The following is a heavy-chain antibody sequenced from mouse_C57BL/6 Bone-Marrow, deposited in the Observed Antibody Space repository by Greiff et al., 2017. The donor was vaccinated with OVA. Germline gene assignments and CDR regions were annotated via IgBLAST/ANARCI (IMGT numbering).Heavy chain of an antibody. Sequence: VQLQESGPELVKPGASVKLSCKASGYTFTSYDINWVKQRPGQGLEWIGWIYPRDGSTKYNEKFKGKATLTVDTSSSTAYMELHSLTSEDSAVYFCARSRYYGSSYPRWYFDVWGTGTTVTVSS. CDR2: IYPRDGST. D-gene: IGHD1-1*01. V-gene: IGHV1-85*01. CDR3: ARSRYYGSSYPRWYFDV. J-gene: IGHJ1*03. CDR1: GYTFTSYD.